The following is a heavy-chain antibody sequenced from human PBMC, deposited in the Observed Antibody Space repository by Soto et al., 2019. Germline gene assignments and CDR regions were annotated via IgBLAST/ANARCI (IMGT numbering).Heavy chain of an antibody. V-gene: IGHV3-23*01. CDR3: AKDRDSYDILTYGMDV. J-gene: IGHJ6*02. CDR1: GFTFSSYA. Sequence: PGGSLRLSCAASGFTFSSYAMSWVRQAPGKGLEWVSAISGSGGSTYYADSVKGRFTISRDNSKNTLYLQMNSLRAEDTAVYYCAKDRDSYDILTYGMDVWGQGTTVTVSS. CDR2: ISGSGGST. D-gene: IGHD3-9*01.